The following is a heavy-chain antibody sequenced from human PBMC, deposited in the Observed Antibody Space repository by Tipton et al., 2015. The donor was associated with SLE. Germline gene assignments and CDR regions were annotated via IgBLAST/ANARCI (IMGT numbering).Heavy chain of an antibody. Sequence: TLSLTCAVSGVSISSYNWWSWVRQSPGKGLEWIGEIYHSGNTNYNPSLRGRVTISVDKAKNQISLRLSSVTAADTALYYCARATWNSGYYGMDVWGQETTVTVSS. V-gene: IGHV4-4*02. D-gene: IGHD2/OR15-2a*01. CDR3: ARATWNSGYYGMDV. CDR1: GVSISSYNW. CDR2: IYHSGNT. J-gene: IGHJ6*02.